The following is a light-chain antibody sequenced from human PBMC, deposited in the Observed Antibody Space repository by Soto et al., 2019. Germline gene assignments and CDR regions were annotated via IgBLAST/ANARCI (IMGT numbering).Light chain of an antibody. V-gene: IGKV3-15*01. CDR3: QQYHDWPPIT. CDR2: GAS. CDR1: QSVSSD. Sequence: EIVMTQSPATLSVSPGEGVTLSCRASQSVSSDLAWYQQKPGQSPRLLMYGASIRATDIPARFSGGGSGTEFTLTISSLQSEDVAIYYCQQYHDWPPITFGPGTKVDIK. J-gene: IGKJ3*01.